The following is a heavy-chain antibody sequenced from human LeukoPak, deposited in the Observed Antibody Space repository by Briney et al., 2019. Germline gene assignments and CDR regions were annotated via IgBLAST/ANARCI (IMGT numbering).Heavy chain of an antibody. Sequence: ASVTVSCKASGYTFTGYYMHWVRQAPGQGLEWMGWINPNSGGTNYAQKFQGRVTMTRDTSISTAYMELSRLRSDDTAVYYCARALSLEWLLSDYWGQGTLVTVSS. CDR2: INPNSGGT. CDR3: ARALSLEWLLSDY. D-gene: IGHD3-3*01. J-gene: IGHJ4*02. V-gene: IGHV1-2*02. CDR1: GYTFTGYY.